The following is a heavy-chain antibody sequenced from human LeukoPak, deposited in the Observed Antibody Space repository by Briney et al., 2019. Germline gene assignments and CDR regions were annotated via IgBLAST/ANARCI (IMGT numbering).Heavy chain of an antibody. CDR2: ISSSGSTI. V-gene: IGHV3-48*03. CDR3: TMAYCGGDCYSSFFDY. Sequence: GGSLRLSCAASGFTFSSNGMDWVRQAPGKWLEWVSFISSSGSTIYYADSVKGRFTISRDNAKNSLYLQMNSLRAEDTAVYYCTMAYCGGDCYSSFFDYWGQGTLVTVSS. CDR1: GFTFSSNG. J-gene: IGHJ4*02. D-gene: IGHD2-21*02.